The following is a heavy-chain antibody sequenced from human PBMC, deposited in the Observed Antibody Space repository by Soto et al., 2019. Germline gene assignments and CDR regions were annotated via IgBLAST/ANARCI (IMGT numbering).Heavy chain of an antibody. Sequence: GGSLRLSCAASGFTFSSYAMSWVRQAPGKGLEWVSAISGSGGSTYYADSVKGRFTISRDNSKNTLYLQMNSLRAEDTAVYYCAKDRDPESGHHLVWTFDYWGQGTLVTVSS. CDR2: ISGSGGST. CDR3: AKDRDPESGHHLVWTFDY. V-gene: IGHV3-23*01. J-gene: IGHJ4*02. CDR1: GFTFSSYA. D-gene: IGHD1-1*01.